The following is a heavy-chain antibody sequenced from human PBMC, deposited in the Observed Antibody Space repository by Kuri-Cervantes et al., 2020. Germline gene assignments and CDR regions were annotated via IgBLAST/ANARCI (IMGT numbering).Heavy chain of an antibody. CDR2: IYHSEST. Sequence: SQTLSLTCAVSGYSISSGYYWGWIRQPPGKGLEWIGTIYHSESTYYNPSLKSRVTISVDTSKNQFSLRLSSVTAADTAVYYCARDLFLSTSNWFDPWGQGTLVTVSS. CDR3: ARDLFLSTSNWFDP. J-gene: IGHJ5*02. D-gene: IGHD6-6*01. V-gene: IGHV4-38-2*02. CDR1: GYSISSGYY.